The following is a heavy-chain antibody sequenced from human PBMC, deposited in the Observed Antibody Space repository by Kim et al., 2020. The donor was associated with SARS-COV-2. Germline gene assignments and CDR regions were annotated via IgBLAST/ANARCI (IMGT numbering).Heavy chain of an antibody. CDR1: GFTVSSNY. D-gene: IGHD2-15*01. V-gene: IGHV3-53*01. CDR2: IYSGGST. J-gene: IGHJ4*02. CDR3: ANQKGGNPIFDY. Sequence: GGSLRLSCAASGFTVSSNYMSWVRQAPGKGLEWVSLIYSGGSTHYADSVKGRFTISRDSSKNTLYLQMNSLRAEDTAVYYCANQKGGNPIFDYWGQGTLVTVSS.